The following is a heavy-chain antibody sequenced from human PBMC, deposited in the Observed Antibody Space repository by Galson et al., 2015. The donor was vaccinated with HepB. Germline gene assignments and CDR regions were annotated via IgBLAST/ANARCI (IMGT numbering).Heavy chain of an antibody. V-gene: IGHV3-48*03. D-gene: IGHD2-15*01. J-gene: IGHJ6*02. CDR2: ISSSGSTI. CDR1: GFTFSSYE. Sequence: SLRLSCAASGFTFSSYEMNWVRQAPGKGLEWVSYISSSGSTIYYADSVKGRFTISRDNAKNSLYLQMNSLRAEDTAVYYCARTLASRYCSGGSCGGGRYYYYGMDVWGQGTTVTVSS. CDR3: ARTLASRYCSGGSCGGGRYYYYGMDV.